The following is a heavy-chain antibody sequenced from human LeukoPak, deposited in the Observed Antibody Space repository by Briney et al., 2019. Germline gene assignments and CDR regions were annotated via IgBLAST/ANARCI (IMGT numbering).Heavy chain of an antibody. CDR1: GFTFTSSA. Sequence: SVKVSCKASGFTFTSSAMQWVRQARGQRLEWIGWIVVGSGNTNYAQKFQERVTITRDMSTSTAYMELSSLRSEDTAVYYCAKNQGFLEWNNWFDPWGQGTLVTVSS. D-gene: IGHD3-3*01. CDR3: AKNQGFLEWNNWFDP. V-gene: IGHV1-58*02. J-gene: IGHJ5*02. CDR2: IVVGSGNT.